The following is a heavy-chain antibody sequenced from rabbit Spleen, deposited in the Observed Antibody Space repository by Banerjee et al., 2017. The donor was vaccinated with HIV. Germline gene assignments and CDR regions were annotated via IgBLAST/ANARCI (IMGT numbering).Heavy chain of an antibody. V-gene: IGHV1S47*01. CDR1: GVSFSISS. CDR2: IYTSSGTT. Sequence: QEQLVESGGGLVQPGGSLKISCKASGVSFSISSYMRWVRQAPGKGLEWIACIYTSSGTTYYANWVNGRFTISRNTNQNTVTLQMTSLTAADTATYFCARSSGYWALWGPGTLVTVS. CDR3: ARSSGYWAL. D-gene: IGHD1-1*01. J-gene: IGHJ4*01.